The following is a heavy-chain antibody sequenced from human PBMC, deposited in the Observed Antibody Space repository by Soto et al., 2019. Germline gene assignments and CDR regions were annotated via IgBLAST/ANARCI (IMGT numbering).Heavy chain of an antibody. CDR1: GYTFTDYA. V-gene: IGHV1-3*01. CDR3: AKGSRMWTPDY. CDR2: IAPGNGNT. D-gene: IGHD2-21*01. Sequence: QVQLVQSGAEVKKPGASVKVFCKASGYTFTDYAIHWVRQAPGQRLELMGWIAPGNGNTKYSQNFQVRVTITRDTSAITAYMELSSLRSEDTAVYYCAKGSRMWTPDYWGQGTLVTVSS. J-gene: IGHJ4*02.